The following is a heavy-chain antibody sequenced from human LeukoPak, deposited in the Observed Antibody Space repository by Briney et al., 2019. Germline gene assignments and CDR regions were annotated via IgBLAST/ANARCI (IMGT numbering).Heavy chain of an antibody. D-gene: IGHD3-3*01. J-gene: IGHJ6*02. CDR3: ARVHYDFWSGYYTGMDV. CDR1: GGSISSYY. V-gene: IGHV4-59*01. Sequence: SETLSLTCTVSGGSISSYYWSWIRQPPGKGLEWIGYIYYSGNTDYNPSLKSRITLSVDTSKNQFSLKLSSVTAADTAVYYCARVHYDFWSGYYTGMDVWGQGTTVTVSS. CDR2: IYYSGNT.